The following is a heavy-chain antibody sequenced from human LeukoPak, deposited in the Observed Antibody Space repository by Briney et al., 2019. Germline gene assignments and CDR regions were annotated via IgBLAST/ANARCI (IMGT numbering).Heavy chain of an antibody. J-gene: IGHJ4*02. CDR1: GFTFGDYA. CDR3: TRWRPVTAFDY. V-gene: IGHV3-49*03. Sequence: HPGGSLRLSCTASGFTFGDYAMSWLRQAPGKGLEWVGFIRSKAYGGTTEYAASVKGRFTISRDDSKSVAYLQMNSLKTEYTAVYYCTRWRPVTAFDYWGQGTLVTASS. CDR2: IRSKAYGGTT. D-gene: IGHD2-21*02.